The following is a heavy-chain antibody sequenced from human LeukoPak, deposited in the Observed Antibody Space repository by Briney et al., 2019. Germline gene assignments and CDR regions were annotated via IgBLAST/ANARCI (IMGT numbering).Heavy chain of an antibody. V-gene: IGHV4-34*01. CDR2: INHSGST. J-gene: IGHJ4*02. D-gene: IGHD2-15*01. CDR1: GGSFSGYY. Sequence: SETLSLTCAVYGGSFSGYYWSWIRQPPGKGLEWTGEINHSGSTNYNPSLKSRVTISVDTSKNQFSLKLSSVTAADTAVYYCARPHDSRWGQGTLVTVSS. CDR3: ARPHDSR.